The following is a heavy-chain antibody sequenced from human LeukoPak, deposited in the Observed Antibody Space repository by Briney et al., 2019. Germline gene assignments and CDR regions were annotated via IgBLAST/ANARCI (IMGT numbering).Heavy chain of an antibody. CDR3: ARGHVVCNSTSCSFRKYYYMDV. J-gene: IGHJ6*03. CDR1: GYTLTSYG. CDR2: MNANSGNT. D-gene: IGHD2-2*01. V-gene: IGHV1-8*03. Sequence: SVTVSCKASGYTLTSYGIIWVRQATGQGLEWMGWMNANSGNTGYAQKFQGRVTITRNTSISTAYLARTGLSSEDTAMYYCARGHVVCNSTSCSFRKYYYMDVWGKGTTVTVS.